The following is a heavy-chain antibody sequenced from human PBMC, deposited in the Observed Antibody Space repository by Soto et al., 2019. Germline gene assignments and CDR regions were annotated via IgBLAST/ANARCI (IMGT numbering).Heavy chain of an antibody. D-gene: IGHD2-21*02. J-gene: IGHJ4*02. Sequence: GGSLRLSCAASGFTFSSYAMHWVRQAPGKGLEWVAFISYDGSNKYYADAVKGRFTISRVNSKNTLYLQMNSLRAEDTAVDYCAREKWWRLLRLGFDYWGQGTLVTVSS. CDR2: ISYDGSNK. CDR3: AREKWWRLLRLGFDY. CDR1: GFTFSSYA. V-gene: IGHV3-30-3*01.